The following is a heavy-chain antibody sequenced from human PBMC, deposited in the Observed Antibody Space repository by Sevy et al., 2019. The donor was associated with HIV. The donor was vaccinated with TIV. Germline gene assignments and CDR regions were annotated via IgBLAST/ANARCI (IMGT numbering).Heavy chain of an antibody. D-gene: IGHD3-22*01. V-gene: IGHV3-15*01. CDR2: IKSKTDGGTT. CDR1: GFTFSNAW. CDR3: TTDRLAIRMYYYDSSLTGPFDY. Sequence: GGSLRLSCAASGFTFSNAWMSWVRQAPGKGLEWVGRIKSKTDGGTTDYAAPVKGRFTISRDDSKNTLYLQMNSLKTEDTAVYYCTTDRLAIRMYYYDSSLTGPFDYWGQGTLVTVSS. J-gene: IGHJ4*02.